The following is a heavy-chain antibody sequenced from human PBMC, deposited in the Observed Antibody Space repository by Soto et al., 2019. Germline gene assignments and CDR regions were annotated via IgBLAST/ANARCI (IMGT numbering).Heavy chain of an antibody. CDR1: GFTFSSYA. CDR3: AKEPPIMVRGVIISFDY. D-gene: IGHD3-10*01. Sequence: PGGSLRLSCAASGFTFSSYAMSWVRQAPGKGLEWVSAISGSGGSTYYADSVKGRFTISRDNSKNTLYLQMNSLRAEDTAVYYCAKEPPIMVRGVIISFDYWGQGTLVTVSS. V-gene: IGHV3-23*01. CDR2: ISGSGGST. J-gene: IGHJ4*02.